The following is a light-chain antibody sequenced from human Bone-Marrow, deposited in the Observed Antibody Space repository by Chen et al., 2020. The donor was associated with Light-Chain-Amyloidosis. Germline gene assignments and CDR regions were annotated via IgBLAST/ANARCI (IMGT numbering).Light chain of an antibody. CDR1: SSDVGGYES. Sequence: QSALTQPRSVSGSPGQSVTISCTGTSSDVGGYESVSWYQQHPGKAPKFLIYDVNKRPSGVPERFSGSQSGNSASLTFSGLQTEDEADYACCSYAGSSPYVFGTGTTVTVL. CDR2: DVN. CDR3: CSYAGSSPYV. V-gene: IGLV2-11*01. J-gene: IGLJ1*01.